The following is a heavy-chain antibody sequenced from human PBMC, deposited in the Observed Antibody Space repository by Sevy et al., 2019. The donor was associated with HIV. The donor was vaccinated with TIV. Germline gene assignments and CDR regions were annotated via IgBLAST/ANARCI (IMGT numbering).Heavy chain of an antibody. J-gene: IGHJ5*02. CDR1: GFTFSIYA. D-gene: IGHD2-15*01. CDR2: ISVSGGNT. Sequence: GGSLRLSCAASGFTFSIYALTWVRQAPGRGLEWVSSISVSGGNTYYADSVKGRFTISRDNSKNTLYLQMNSLRAEDTAVYYCAKDQDINWFDTWGQGTLVTVSS. CDR3: AKDQDINWFDT. V-gene: IGHV3-23*01.